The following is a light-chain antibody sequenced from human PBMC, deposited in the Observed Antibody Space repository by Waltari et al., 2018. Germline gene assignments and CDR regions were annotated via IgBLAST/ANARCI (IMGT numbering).Light chain of an antibody. J-gene: IGLJ2*01. V-gene: IGLV2-14*03. CDR2: DVT. CDR3: SSYMDSTTLEL. Sequence: QSALTQPASVSGSPGQSITISCTGTSSDIGSYNSAAWYQQHPGKAPKPIIYDVTHRPSGGSNRFSSSKSGNTASLTISGLQAEDEADYFCSSYMDSTTLELFGGGTSLTVL. CDR1: SSDIGSYNS.